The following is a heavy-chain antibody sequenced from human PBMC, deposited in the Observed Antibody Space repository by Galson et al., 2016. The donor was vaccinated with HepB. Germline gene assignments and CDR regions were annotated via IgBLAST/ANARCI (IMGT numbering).Heavy chain of an antibody. D-gene: IGHD5-18*01. Sequence: ETLSLTCTVSGDSISPSYWGWIRQPPGKGLEWIGYIYHSGSTTYNPSLKSRVSISVDTSNNQFSLKLRSVTAADTAVYFCARNLDTPLAPFDIWGQGTLVIVSS. J-gene: IGHJ4*02. CDR3: ARNLDTPLAPFDI. CDR1: GDSISPSY. CDR2: IYHSGST. V-gene: IGHV4-59*12.